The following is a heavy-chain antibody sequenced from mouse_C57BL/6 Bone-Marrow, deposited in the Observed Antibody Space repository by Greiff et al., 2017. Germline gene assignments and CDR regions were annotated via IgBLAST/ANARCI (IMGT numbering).Heavy chain of an antibody. J-gene: IGHJ4*01. CDR2: IHPSDSDT. CDR1: GYTFTSYW. V-gene: IGHV1-74*01. Sequence: QVQLQQPGAELVKPGASVKVSCKASGYTFTSYWMHWVKQRPGQGLEWIGRIHPSDSDTNYNQKFKGKATLTVDKSSSTAYMQLSRLTSEDSAVYYCAIGDYYGSSYYAMDYWGQGTSVTVSS. CDR3: AIGDYYGSSYYAMDY. D-gene: IGHD1-1*01.